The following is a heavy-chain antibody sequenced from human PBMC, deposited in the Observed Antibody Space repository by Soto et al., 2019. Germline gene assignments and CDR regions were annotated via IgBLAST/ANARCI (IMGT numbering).Heavy chain of an antibody. Sequence: QVKLVQSGAEVKKPGASVKVSCKASGYTFTSYDINWVRQATGQGLEWMGWMNPNSGNTGYAQKFQGRVTMTRNTSISTAYMELSSLRSEDTAVYYCARKTVVTPFWYFDLWGRGTLVTVSS. J-gene: IGHJ2*01. CDR2: MNPNSGNT. CDR1: GYTFTSYD. D-gene: IGHD2-21*02. CDR3: ARKTVVTPFWYFDL. V-gene: IGHV1-8*01.